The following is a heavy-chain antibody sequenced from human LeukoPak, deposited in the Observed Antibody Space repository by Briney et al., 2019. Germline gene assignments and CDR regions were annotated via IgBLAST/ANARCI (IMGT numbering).Heavy chain of an antibody. Sequence: SETLSLTCTVSGASISSGSYYWSWIRQPAGKGLEWIGRIYTSGRTNYNPSLKSRVTISVDKSKNQFSLKLSSVTAADTAVYYCARVRPPAGDSHAFDIWGQGTMVTVSS. D-gene: IGHD4-17*01. J-gene: IGHJ3*02. CDR1: GASISSGSYY. CDR3: ARVRPPAGDSHAFDI. V-gene: IGHV4-61*02. CDR2: IYTSGRT.